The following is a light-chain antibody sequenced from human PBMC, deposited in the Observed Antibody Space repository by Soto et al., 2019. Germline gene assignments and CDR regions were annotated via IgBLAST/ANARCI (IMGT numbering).Light chain of an antibody. Sequence: EIVMTQSPATLSVSPGERATLSFRASQSVSSNLAWYQQKPGQAPRLLIYGASTRATDIPARFSGSGSGTEFTLTISSLQSEDFAVYYCQQYDKWPPWTFGQGTKVDIK. J-gene: IGKJ1*01. V-gene: IGKV3-15*01. CDR1: QSVSSN. CDR3: QQYDKWPPWT. CDR2: GAS.